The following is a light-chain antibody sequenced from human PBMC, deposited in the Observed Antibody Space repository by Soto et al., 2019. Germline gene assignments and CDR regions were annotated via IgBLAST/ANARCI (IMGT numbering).Light chain of an antibody. J-gene: IGKJ2*01. CDR1: QDIDNL. V-gene: IGKV1-33*01. Sequence: DIQMTQSPSSLSASVGDRVTITCQASQDIDNLLNWFQQKPGKAPKLLIYGASNLETGVPSRFSGSGSGTDFTFTISSLQPEDVATYYCQHYDNLPPFTFGQGTKLEIK. CDR2: GAS. CDR3: QHYDNLPPFT.